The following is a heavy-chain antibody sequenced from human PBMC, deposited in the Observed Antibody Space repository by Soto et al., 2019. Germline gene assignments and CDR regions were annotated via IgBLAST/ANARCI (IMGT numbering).Heavy chain of an antibody. J-gene: IGHJ4*02. D-gene: IGHD3-10*01. CDR2: IIPIFGTA. V-gene: IGHV1-69*01. Sequence: QVQLVQSGAEVKKPGSSVQVSCKASGGTFSSYAISWVRQAPGQGLEWMGGIIPIFGTANYAQKFQGRVTITADESTSTAYMELSSLRSEDTAVYYCARAGPLRDGSGSYFDYWGQGTLVTVSS. CDR1: GGTFSSYA. CDR3: ARAGPLRDGSGSYFDY.